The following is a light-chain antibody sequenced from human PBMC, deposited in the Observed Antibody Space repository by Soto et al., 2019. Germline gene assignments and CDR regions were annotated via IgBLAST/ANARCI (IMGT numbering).Light chain of an antibody. CDR1: QSIYRW. Sequence: DIQMTQSPSTLSASVGDRVTITCRASQSIYRWLAWYQQKPGKAPNLLINDASSLERGVPSRFSGSGSGTEFTLTINSLQPDDFATSYCQQYYSYPWTLGQGTKVDXK. CDR2: DAS. V-gene: IGKV1-5*01. CDR3: QQYYSYPWT. J-gene: IGKJ1*01.